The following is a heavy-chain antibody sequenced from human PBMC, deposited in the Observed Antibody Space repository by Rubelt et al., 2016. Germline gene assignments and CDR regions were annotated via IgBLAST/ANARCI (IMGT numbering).Heavy chain of an antibody. CDR3: AGDSGYDLNAFDV. J-gene: IGHJ3*01. Sequence: GGGLEWVSYITNSGSIIYYADSVKGRFTISRDNSKNTLHLQINSLRAEDTAVYYCAGDSGYDLNAFDVWGQGTKVTVSS. V-gene: IGHV3-11*01. CDR2: ITNSGSII. D-gene: IGHD5-12*01.